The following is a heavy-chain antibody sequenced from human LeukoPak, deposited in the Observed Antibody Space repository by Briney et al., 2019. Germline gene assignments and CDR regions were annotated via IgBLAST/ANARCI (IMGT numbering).Heavy chain of an antibody. CDR2: INPNSGGT. CDR1: GYTFTGYY. CDR3: ARDLGYCSSTSCYFAFDI. V-gene: IGHV1-2*02. J-gene: IGHJ3*02. Sequence: GASVKVSCKASGYTFTGYYMHWVRQAPGQGLEWMGWINPNSGGTNYAQKFQGRVTMTRDTSISTAYMELSRLRSDDTAVYYCARDLGYCSSTSCYFAFDIWGQGTMVTVSS. D-gene: IGHD2-2*01.